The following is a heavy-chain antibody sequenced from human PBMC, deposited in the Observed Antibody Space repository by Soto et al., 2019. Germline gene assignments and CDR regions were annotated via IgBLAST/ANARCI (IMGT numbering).Heavy chain of an antibody. CDR3: GPQILWFGELPNFDY. CDR2: ISGNGGST. D-gene: IGHD3-10*01. V-gene: IGHV3-23*01. Sequence: EVHLLQSGGGLVQPRGSLRLSCEASGFTFSNQAMSWVRQALGKGLEWVSTISGNGGSTYYADSVKGRFTISRDNSKNTLYRQMNSLRDEDTAVYYCGPQILWFGELPNFDYWGQGTLVTVSS. CDR1: GFTFSNQA. J-gene: IGHJ4*02.